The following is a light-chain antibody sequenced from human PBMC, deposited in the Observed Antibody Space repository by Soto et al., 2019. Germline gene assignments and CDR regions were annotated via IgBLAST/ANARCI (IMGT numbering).Light chain of an antibody. CDR2: GAS. V-gene: IGKV3-20*01. CDR3: QQYGSSPPLT. Sequence: EIVMTQSPATLSVSPGERATLSCRASQSVSASYLAWYQQKPGQAPRLLIYGASNRATGIPDRFSGSGSGTDFTLAISRLEPEDFAVYYCQQYGSSPPLTFGGGTKVESK. CDR1: QSVSASY. J-gene: IGKJ4*01.